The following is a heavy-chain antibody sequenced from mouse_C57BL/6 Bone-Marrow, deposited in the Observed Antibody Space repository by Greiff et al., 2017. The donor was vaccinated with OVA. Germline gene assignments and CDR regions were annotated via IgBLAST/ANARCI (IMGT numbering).Heavy chain of an antibody. CDR3: ARGQGMFAY. CDR1: GYTFTSYW. J-gene: IGHJ3*01. Sequence: QVQLQQPGAELVMPGASVKLSCKASGYTFTSYWMHWVKQRPGQGLEWIGEIDPSDSYTNYNQKFKGKSTLTVDKSSRTAYMQLSSLTSEDSAVYYCARGQGMFAYWGQGTLVTVSA. D-gene: IGHD3-3*01. CDR2: IDPSDSYT. V-gene: IGHV1-69*01.